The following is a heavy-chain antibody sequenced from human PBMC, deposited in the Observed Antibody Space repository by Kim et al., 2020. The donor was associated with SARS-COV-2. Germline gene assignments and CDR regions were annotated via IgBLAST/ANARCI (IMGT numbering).Heavy chain of an antibody. Sequence: DAVKGRFTSSRDNSKNTLYLQMNSLRAEDTAVYYCARGGHIAAAGEPEDYWGQGTLVTVSS. J-gene: IGHJ4*02. V-gene: IGHV3-30*01. CDR3: ARGGHIAAAGEPEDY. D-gene: IGHD6-13*01.